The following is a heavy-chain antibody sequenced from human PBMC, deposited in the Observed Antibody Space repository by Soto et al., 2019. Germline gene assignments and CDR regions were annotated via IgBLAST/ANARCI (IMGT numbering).Heavy chain of an antibody. CDR1: GFTFSSYG. V-gene: IGHV3-33*01. CDR2: IWYDGSNK. Sequence: QVPLVESGGGVVQPGRSLRLSCAASGFTFSSYGMHWVRQAPGKGLEWVAVIWYDGSNKYYADSVKGGFTISRDNSKSSLYLQMNSLRGEDTAVYYCARDSYGSGSYYTYFDYWGQGTLVTVSS. D-gene: IGHD3-10*01. J-gene: IGHJ4*02. CDR3: ARDSYGSGSYYTYFDY.